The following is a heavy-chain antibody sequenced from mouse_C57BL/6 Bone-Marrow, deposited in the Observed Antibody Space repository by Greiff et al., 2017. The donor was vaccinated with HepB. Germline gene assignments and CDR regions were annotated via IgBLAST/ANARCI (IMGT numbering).Heavy chain of an antibody. Sequence: DVKLVESGGGLVQPGESLKLSCESNEYEFPSHDMSWVRKTPEKRLELVAAINSDGGSTYYPDTMERRFIISRDNTKKTLYLQMSSLRSEDTALYDCANGSSPYWYFDVWGTGTTVTVSS. CDR3: ANGSSPYWYFDV. J-gene: IGHJ1*03. CDR1: EYEFPSHD. D-gene: IGHD1-1*01. V-gene: IGHV5-2*01. CDR2: INSDGGST.